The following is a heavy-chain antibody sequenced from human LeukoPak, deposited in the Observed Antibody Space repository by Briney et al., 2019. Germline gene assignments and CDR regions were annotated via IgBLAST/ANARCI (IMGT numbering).Heavy chain of an antibody. Sequence: GSSVKVSCKASGGTFSSYAISWVRQAPGQGLEWMGRIIPILGIANYAQKFQGRVTITADKSTSTAYMELSSLRSEDTAVYYCAGDYVHYYYYYGMDVWGQGTMATVSS. CDR1: GGTFSSYA. CDR2: IIPILGIA. CDR3: AGDYVHYYYYYGMDV. D-gene: IGHD3-16*01. J-gene: IGHJ6*02. V-gene: IGHV1-69*04.